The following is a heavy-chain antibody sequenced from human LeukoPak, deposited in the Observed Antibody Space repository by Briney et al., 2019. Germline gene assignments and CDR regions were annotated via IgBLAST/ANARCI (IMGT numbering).Heavy chain of an antibody. CDR3: ARRSFTYYYYYMDV. V-gene: IGHV3-64*02. D-gene: IGHD3-10*01. Sequence: GGSLRLSCAASGFTFSSYAMNWVRRAPGKGLEYVSAISSNGDSTYYADSVKGRFTISRDISKNTLYLQMGSLRVEDMAVYYCARRSFTYYYYYMDVWRKGTTVTVSS. CDR1: GFTFSSYA. J-gene: IGHJ6*03. CDR2: ISSNGDST.